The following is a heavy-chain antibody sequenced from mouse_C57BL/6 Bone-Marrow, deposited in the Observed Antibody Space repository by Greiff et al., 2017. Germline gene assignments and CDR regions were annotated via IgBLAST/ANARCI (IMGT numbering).Heavy chain of an antibody. V-gene: IGHV1-61*01. CDR2: IYPSDSET. CDR1: GYTFPSYW. J-gene: IGHJ1*03. CDR3: ARGGRRYFDV. Sequence: QVQLQQPGAELVRPGSSVKLSCKASGYTFPSYWMDWVKQRPGQGLEWIGYIYPSDSETHYNQKFKDKDTLTADKSSSTAYMQLSSLTSEDSAVYYCARGGRRYFDVWGTGTTVTVSS. D-gene: IGHD1-1*01.